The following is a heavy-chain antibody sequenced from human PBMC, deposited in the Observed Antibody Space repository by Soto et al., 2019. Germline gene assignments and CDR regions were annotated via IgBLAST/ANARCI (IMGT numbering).Heavy chain of an antibody. CDR3: VKPPVITASYYYYDMDV. CDR2: ISGSGIST. V-gene: IGHV3-23*01. J-gene: IGHJ6*02. Sequence: ESLVLSCAASGFTFSSYEMNGVRQAPGKGLEWVSGISGSGISTYYTDSVKGRFTISRDNSKNTVFLQMNSLRDEDTAVYYCVKPPVITASYYYYDMDVWGQGTTVTVS. D-gene: IGHD4-4*01. CDR1: GFTFSSYE.